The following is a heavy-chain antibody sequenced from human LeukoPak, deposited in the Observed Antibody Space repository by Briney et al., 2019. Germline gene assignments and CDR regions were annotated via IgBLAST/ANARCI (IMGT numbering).Heavy chain of an antibody. J-gene: IGHJ4*02. Sequence: GASVKVSCKVSGYTLTELSMHWVRQAPGKGLEWMGGFDPEDGETIYAQKFQGRVTMTEDTSTDTAYMELSGLRSEDTAVYYCATIMYYYDSSGYTDWGQGTLVTVSS. D-gene: IGHD3-22*01. CDR3: ATIMYYYDSSGYTD. CDR2: FDPEDGET. V-gene: IGHV1-24*01. CDR1: GYTLTELS.